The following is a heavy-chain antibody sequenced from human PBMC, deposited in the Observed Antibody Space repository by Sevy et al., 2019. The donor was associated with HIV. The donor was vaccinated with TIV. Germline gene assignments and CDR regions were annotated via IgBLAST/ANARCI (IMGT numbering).Heavy chain of an antibody. Sequence: GGSLRLSCKASAFTFNIYAMHWVRQVPGKGLEWVAVISKDGKDKNYADSVKGRFTISRDNSKDMLYLEMNSLRVEDSAVYHCALRDDFLSGYPDYWGQGTLVTVS. CDR3: ALRDDFLSGYPDY. CDR1: AFTFNIYA. CDR2: ISKDGKDK. V-gene: IGHV3-30*08. J-gene: IGHJ4*02. D-gene: IGHD3-3*01.